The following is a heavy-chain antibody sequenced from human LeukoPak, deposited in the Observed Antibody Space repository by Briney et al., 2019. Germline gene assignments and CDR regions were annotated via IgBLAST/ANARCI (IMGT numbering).Heavy chain of an antibody. D-gene: IGHD2-2*01. CDR3: ASLIPAANRWGLDY. CDR2: IYYSWST. V-gene: IGHV4-59*01. J-gene: IGHJ4*02. Sequence: SETLSLTCTVSGGSISSYYWSWLRQPPGKGLEWIGYIYYSWSTNYNPSLKSRVTISVDTSKNQFSLKLSSVTAADTAVYYCASLIPAANRWGLDYWGQGTLVTVSS. CDR1: GGSISSYY.